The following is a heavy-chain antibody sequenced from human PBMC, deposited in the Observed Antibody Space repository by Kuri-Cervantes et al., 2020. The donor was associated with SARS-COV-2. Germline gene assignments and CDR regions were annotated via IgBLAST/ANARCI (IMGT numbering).Heavy chain of an antibody. J-gene: IGHJ4*02. CDR3: TTEIRITIFGVVFY. D-gene: IGHD3-3*01. Sequence: GGSLRLSCAASGFTFSSYAMSWVRQASGKGLEWVSAISGSGGSTYYADSVKGRFTISRDNSKNTLYLQMNSLKTEDTAVYYCTTEIRITIFGVVFYWGQGTLVTVSS. CDR1: GFTFSSYA. CDR2: ISGSGGST. V-gene: IGHV3-23*01.